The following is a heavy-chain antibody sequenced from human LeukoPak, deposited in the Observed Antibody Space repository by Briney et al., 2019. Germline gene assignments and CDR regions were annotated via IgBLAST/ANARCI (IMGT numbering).Heavy chain of an antibody. CDR3: ARHSYGTFDY. Sequence: PSETLSLTCTVSGDSINTKNYYWGWIRQPPGKGLEWIGSIYYSGNTYYNPSLKSRVTLSIDMSKNQFSLRLSSVTAADTAVYHCARHSYGTFDYWGQGTLVTVSS. CDR2: IYYSGNT. D-gene: IGHD5-18*01. V-gene: IGHV4-39*01. CDR1: GDSINTKNYY. J-gene: IGHJ4*02.